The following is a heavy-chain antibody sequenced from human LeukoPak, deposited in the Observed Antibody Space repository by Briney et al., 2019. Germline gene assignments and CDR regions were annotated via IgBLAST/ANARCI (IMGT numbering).Heavy chain of an antibody. CDR1: GYTLTSYD. Sequence: ASVKVSCKASGYTLTSYDINWVRQATGQGLEWMGIINPSGGSTSYAQKFQGRVTMTRDTSTSTVYMELSSLRSEDTAVYYCARDAVVAPLLGFDYWGQGTLVTVSS. V-gene: IGHV1-46*01. CDR2: INPSGGST. CDR3: ARDAVVAPLLGFDY. D-gene: IGHD2-15*01. J-gene: IGHJ4*02.